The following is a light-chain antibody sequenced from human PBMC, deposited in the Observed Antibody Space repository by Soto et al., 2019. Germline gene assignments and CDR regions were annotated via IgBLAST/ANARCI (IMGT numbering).Light chain of an antibody. Sequence: QSALTQPASVSGSPGQSITISCTGTSSDVGGYNYVSWYQQHPGKAPKLMIYEVSNRPSGISNRFSGSKSGNTASLTISGLQAVDEADYYCTSYTSIRLYVFGTGTQLTVL. CDR2: EVS. CDR3: TSYTSIRLYV. J-gene: IGLJ1*01. CDR1: SSDVGGYNY. V-gene: IGLV2-14*01.